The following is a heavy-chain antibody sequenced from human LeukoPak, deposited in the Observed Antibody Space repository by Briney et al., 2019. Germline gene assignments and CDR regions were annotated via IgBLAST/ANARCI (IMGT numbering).Heavy chain of an antibody. Sequence: SVKVSCKASGGTFSNFAISWVRQAPGQGLEWMGRTIRIFGTTDYAQNFQGRVTITADISTSTAYMELNSLRFDDTAVYYCARAIVYGASPSSSEVYDYWGQGTLVTVSS. J-gene: IGHJ4*02. CDR2: TIRIFGTT. D-gene: IGHD4-17*01. CDR3: ARAIVYGASPSSSEVYDY. CDR1: GGTFSNFA. V-gene: IGHV1-69*06.